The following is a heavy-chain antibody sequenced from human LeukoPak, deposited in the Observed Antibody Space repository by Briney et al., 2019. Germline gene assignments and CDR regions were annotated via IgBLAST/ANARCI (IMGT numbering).Heavy chain of an antibody. D-gene: IGHD3-16*01. V-gene: IGHV3-30*18. CDR2: ISYDGSNK. CDR1: GFTFSSYG. CDR3: AKDGKLLRLGDI. J-gene: IGHJ3*02. Sequence: PGGSLRLSCAASGFTFSSYGMHWVRQAPGKGLEWVAVISYDGSNKYYADSVKGRFTISRDNSKNTLYLQMNSLRAEDTAVYYCAKDGKLLRLGDIWGQGTMVTVSS.